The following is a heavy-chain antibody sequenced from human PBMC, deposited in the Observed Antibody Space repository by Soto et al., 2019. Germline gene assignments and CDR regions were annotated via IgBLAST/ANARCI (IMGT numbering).Heavy chain of an antibody. V-gene: IGHV3-23*01. CDR1: GFAFSNYA. CDR3: AKDVGRQLLVSEYFQQ. Sequence: EVQLLESGGGLVQPGGSLRLSCAGSGFAFSNYAMSWVRQAPGKGLEWVSFISGSGGSTYYADSVMGRFTVSRNNSKNTQDLQMNSLRAEDTSVYFCAKDVGRQLLVSEYFQQWGEGTLVTVSS. J-gene: IGHJ1*01. CDR2: ISGSGGST. D-gene: IGHD6-6*01.